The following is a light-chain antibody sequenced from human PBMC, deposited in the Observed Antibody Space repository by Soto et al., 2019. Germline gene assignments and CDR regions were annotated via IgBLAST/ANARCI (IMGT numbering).Light chain of an antibody. CDR3: QQRSNWPLT. Sequence: EIVLTQSPATLSLSPGERATLSCRASQSVSSYLAWYQQKPGQAPRLLIYDASNRATGIAARFSGSGSGTDFTLTISRLEPADFAVYYCQQRSNWPLTFGPGTKVDI. CDR1: QSVSSY. J-gene: IGKJ3*01. CDR2: DAS. V-gene: IGKV3-11*01.